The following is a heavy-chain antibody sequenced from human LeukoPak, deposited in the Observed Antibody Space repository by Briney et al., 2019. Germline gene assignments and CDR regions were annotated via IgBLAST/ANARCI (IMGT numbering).Heavy chain of an antibody. Sequence: GGSLRLSCAATGFTFSNYAIHWGRQAPGKGLEWVAFISDDGSRQHYADSVKGLFTISRDNSKNTLNLQMNSLRAEDTAVYYCVKDRTGTYTLDYWGQGTMVTVSS. CDR2: ISDDGSRQ. J-gene: IGHJ4*02. V-gene: IGHV3-30-3*01. D-gene: IGHD3-10*01. CDR3: VKDRTGTYTLDY. CDR1: GFTFSNYA.